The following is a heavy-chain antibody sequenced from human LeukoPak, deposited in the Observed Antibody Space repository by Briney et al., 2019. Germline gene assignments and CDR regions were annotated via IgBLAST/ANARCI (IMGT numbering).Heavy chain of an antibody. CDR3: ARDEGSYHGDYFDY. Sequence: SVKVSCKASGGTFSSYTISWVRQAPGQGLEWMGWIIPILGIANYAQKFQGRVTIAADKSTSTAYMELSSLRSEGTAVYYCARDEGSYHGDYFDYWGQGTLVTVSS. CDR2: IIPILGIA. V-gene: IGHV1-69*04. D-gene: IGHD1-26*01. CDR1: GGTFSSYT. J-gene: IGHJ4*02.